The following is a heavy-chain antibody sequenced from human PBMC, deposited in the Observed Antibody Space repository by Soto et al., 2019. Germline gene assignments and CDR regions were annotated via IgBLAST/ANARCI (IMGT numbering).Heavy chain of an antibody. CDR2: IYWDDDK. J-gene: IGHJ4*02. CDR1: GVSLSTSGEG. Sequence: QITLRESGPTLVQPTQTLTLTCTLSGVSLSTSGEGVGWIRQPPGKALEWLALIYWDDDKRFSPSLKSRLASTRDISKNHVVMTMSDMAPEDAAIYYCAHRQRTVVVGAPFDLWGQGSQVTVSS. V-gene: IGHV2-5*02. D-gene: IGHD2-15*01. CDR3: AHRQRTVVVGAPFDL.